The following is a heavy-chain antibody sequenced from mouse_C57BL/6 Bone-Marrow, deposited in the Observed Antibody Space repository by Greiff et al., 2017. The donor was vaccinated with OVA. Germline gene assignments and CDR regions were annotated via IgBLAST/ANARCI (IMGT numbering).Heavy chain of an antibody. J-gene: IGHJ3*01. CDR3: ARLVRAWFAY. V-gene: IGHV5-6*01. Sequence: EVNLVESGGDLVKPGGSLKLSCAASGFTFSSYGMSWVRQTPDKRLEWVATISSGGSYTYYTDSVKGRFTISRDNAKSTLYLQMSSLKSEDTAMYYCARLVRAWFAYWGQGTLVTVSA. CDR1: GFTFSSYG. CDR2: ISSGGSYT.